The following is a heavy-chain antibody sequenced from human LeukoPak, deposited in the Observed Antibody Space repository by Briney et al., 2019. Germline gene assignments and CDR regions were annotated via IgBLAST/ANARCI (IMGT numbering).Heavy chain of an antibody. V-gene: IGHV3-21*04. J-gene: IGHJ4*02. CDR1: GFTFSSYS. CDR3: AKERGGFLKPFDY. D-gene: IGHD3-3*01. Sequence: GGSLRLSCAASGFTFSSYSMNWVRQAPGKGLEWVSSISSSSVYIYYADPVKGRFTISRDNSKNTLYLQMNSLRAEDTAVYYCAKERGGFLKPFDYWGQGALVTVSS. CDR2: ISSSSVYI.